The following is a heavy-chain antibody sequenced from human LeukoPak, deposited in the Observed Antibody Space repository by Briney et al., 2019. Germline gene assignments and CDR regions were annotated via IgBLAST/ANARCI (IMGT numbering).Heavy chain of an antibody. Sequence: SETLSLTCTVSGGSISSYYWSWIRQPPGKGLEWIGYIYYSGSTNYNPSLKSRVTISVDTSKNQFSLKLSSVTAADTAVYYCARLRRSSSWHDAFDIWGQGTMVTVSS. V-gene: IGHV4-59*08. J-gene: IGHJ3*02. CDR3: ARLRRSSSWHDAFDI. D-gene: IGHD6-13*01. CDR1: GGSISSYY. CDR2: IYYSGST.